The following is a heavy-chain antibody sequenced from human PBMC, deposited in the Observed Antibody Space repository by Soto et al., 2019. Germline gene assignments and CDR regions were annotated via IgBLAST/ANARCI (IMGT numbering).Heavy chain of an antibody. J-gene: IGHJ4*02. D-gene: IGHD6-19*01. CDR2: INPSVAST. V-gene: IGHV1-46*03. CDR3: VRGHRDSGGWIDF. CDR1: GYTFSTYY. Sequence: QVQLVQSGAEVKEPGASVNVSCKASGYTFSTYYIHWVRQAPGQGLECMGVINPSVASTSYAQRFDGRVTMTSDTSTSTASMALSTLRSEDTAMYYCVRGHRDSGGWIDFWGQGDLVTVSS.